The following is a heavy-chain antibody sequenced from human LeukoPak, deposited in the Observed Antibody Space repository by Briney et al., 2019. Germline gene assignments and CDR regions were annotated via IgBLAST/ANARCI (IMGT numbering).Heavy chain of an antibody. J-gene: IGHJ4*02. CDR1: EYTFTSYY. Sequence: ASVKVSCKASEYTFTSYYMHWMRQAPGQGLEWMGIINPSGGSTSYAQKFQGRVTMTRDTSTSTVYMELSSLRSEDTAVYYCARGSSGWYSAAYWGQGTLVTVSS. V-gene: IGHV1-46*01. D-gene: IGHD6-19*01. CDR2: INPSGGST. CDR3: ARGSSGWYSAAY.